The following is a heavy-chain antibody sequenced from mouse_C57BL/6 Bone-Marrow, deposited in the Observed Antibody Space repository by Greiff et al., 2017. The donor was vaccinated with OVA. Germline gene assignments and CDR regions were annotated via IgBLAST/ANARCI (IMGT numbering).Heavy chain of an antibody. CDR1: GFTFSDYY. V-gene: IGHV5-12*01. Sequence: DVKLVESGGGLVQPGGSLKLSCAASGFTFSDYYMYWVRQTPEKRLEWVAYISNGGGSTYYPDTVKGRFTISRDNAKNTLYLQMSRLKSEDTAMYYCARHRGDYYAMDYWGQGTSVTVSS. CDR2: ISNGGGST. D-gene: IGHD3-1*01. CDR3: ARHRGDYYAMDY. J-gene: IGHJ4*01.